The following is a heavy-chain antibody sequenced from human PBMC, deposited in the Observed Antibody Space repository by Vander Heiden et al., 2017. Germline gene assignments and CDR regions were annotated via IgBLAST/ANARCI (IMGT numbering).Heavy chain of an antibody. J-gene: IGHJ6*02. Sequence: QVQLVESGGGVVQPGRSLRLSCAVSGFSFSSYGFHWVRQAPGKGLEWVAILWFDGSAEYYVDSVKGRFTISRDNSKNTVHLQMNSLRAEDTAVYYCARGPNGDYRYHYGMDVWGQGTTVAVSS. D-gene: IGHD4-17*01. CDR2: LWFDGSAE. CDR1: GFSFSSYG. CDR3: ARGPNGDYRYHYGMDV. V-gene: IGHV3-33*01.